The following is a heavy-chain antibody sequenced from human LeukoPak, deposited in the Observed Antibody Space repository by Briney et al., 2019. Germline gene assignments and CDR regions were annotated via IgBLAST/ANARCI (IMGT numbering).Heavy chain of an antibody. D-gene: IGHD2-15*01. V-gene: IGHV3-30-3*01. CDR1: GFTFSSYA. CDR3: ARDDSIDY. Sequence: GGSLRLSCAASGFTFSSYAMHWVRQAPGKGLEWVAVISYDGSNKYYADSVKGRFTISRDNSKNTLYLQMNSLRAEDTAVYYCARDDSIDYWGQGTLVTVSS. J-gene: IGHJ4*02. CDR2: ISYDGSNK.